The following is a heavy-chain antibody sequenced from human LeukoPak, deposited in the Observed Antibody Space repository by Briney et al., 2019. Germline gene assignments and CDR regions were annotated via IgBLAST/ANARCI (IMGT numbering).Heavy chain of an antibody. V-gene: IGHV3-30*04. J-gene: IGHJ3*02. CDR3: ASSYCYDSSGYLDAFDI. Sequence: GGSLRLSCAASGFTFSSYAMHWVRQAPGKGLEWVAVISYDGSNKYYADSVKGRFTISRDNSKNTLYLQMNSLRAEDTAVYYCASSYCYDSSGYLDAFDIWGQGTMVTVSS. D-gene: IGHD3-22*01. CDR1: GFTFSSYA. CDR2: ISYDGSNK.